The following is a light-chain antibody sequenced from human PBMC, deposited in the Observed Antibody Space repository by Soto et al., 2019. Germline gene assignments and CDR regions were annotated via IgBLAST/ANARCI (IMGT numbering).Light chain of an antibody. CDR1: HDTSNS. CDR3: KQYSSFPYT. Sequence: DIQMTQSPSSLSASVGDRVTITCRASHDTSNSIAWFQQRPGMAPKSLIYGASSLQSGVSSRFSVSGSGTQFTLTISSLQPEDFATDYCKQYSSFPYTFGQGTKLEIK. J-gene: IGKJ2*01. V-gene: IGKV1-16*01. CDR2: GAS.